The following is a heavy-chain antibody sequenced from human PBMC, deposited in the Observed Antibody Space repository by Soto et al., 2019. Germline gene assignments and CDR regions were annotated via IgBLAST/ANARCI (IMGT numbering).Heavy chain of an antibody. J-gene: IGHJ5*02. D-gene: IGHD3-3*01. CDR1: GYTFNTYG. CDR3: ARDPHEFWTSYWFDP. V-gene: IGHV1-18*01. CDR2: ISAYDGKT. Sequence: GASVKVSCKTSGYTFNTYGINWVRQAPGQGLELMGWISAYDGKTTYAEKFQGRVTLTTDTSTSTAYMELRSLRSDDTAIYYCARDPHEFWTSYWFDPWGQGTPVTFSS.